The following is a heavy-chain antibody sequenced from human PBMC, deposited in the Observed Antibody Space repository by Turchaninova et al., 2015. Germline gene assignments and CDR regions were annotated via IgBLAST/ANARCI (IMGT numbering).Heavy chain of an antibody. Sequence: VQLTPWGAGLLTPSGTLSLTCAVCGGSFGAYSWPWIRRAPLKGLEWLGATNYSGSTNHNPSLKRRVSMSVDTSKNQFSLRLSSVTAADTAVYFCARRLLGVVSIDSWGQGTPVTVSS. J-gene: IGHJ4*02. CDR1: GGSFGAYS. D-gene: IGHD3-10*01. CDR3: ARRLLGVVSIDS. CDR2: TNYSGST. V-gene: IGHV4-34*01.